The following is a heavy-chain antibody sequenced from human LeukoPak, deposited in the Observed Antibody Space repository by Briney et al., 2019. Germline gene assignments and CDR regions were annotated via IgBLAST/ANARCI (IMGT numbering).Heavy chain of an antibody. V-gene: IGHV3-20*03. J-gene: IGHJ6*03. Sequence: WIRQPPGKGLEWVSGINWNGGSTGYADSVKGRFTISRDNAKNSLYLQMNSLRAEDTALYYCARIPYCGGDCYSGYYYYYMDVWGKGTTVTVSS. CDR3: ARIPYCGGDCYSGYYYYYMDV. D-gene: IGHD2-21*02. CDR2: INWNGGST.